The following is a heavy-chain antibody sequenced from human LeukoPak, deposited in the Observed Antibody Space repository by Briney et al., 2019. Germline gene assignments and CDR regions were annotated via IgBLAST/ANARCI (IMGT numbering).Heavy chain of an antibody. CDR3: ARRRLSSRGVGYNWFDP. CDR2: MNPNSGNT. CDR1: GYTFTSYD. V-gene: IGHV1-8*01. D-gene: IGHD6-13*01. Sequence: ASVKVSCKASGYTFTSYDINWVRQATGQGLEWMGWMNPNSGNTGYAQKFQGRVTMTRNTSISTAYMELSSLRSEDTAVYYCARRRLSSRGVGYNWFDPWGQGTPVTVSS. J-gene: IGHJ5*02.